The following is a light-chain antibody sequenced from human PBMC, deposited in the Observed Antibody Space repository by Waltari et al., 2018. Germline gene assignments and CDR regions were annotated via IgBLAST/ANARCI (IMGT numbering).Light chain of an antibody. J-gene: IGKJ4*01. Sequence: DIQMTQSPSSLSASVGDRVTITCRASPAIGNYLAWYQQKPGRVPTLLISASSTLQSGVPSRFSGSGSGTEFTLTISSLLPEDVATYYCQQYSSVPLTFGAGTRVEIK. CDR2: ASS. V-gene: IGKV1-27*01. CDR3: QQYSSVPLT. CDR1: PAIGNY.